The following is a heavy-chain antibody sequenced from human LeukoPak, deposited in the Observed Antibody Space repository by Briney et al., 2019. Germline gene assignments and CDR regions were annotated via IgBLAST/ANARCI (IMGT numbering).Heavy chain of an antibody. D-gene: IGHD6-6*01. CDR3: ARDTSIAARGPDY. CDR1: GFTFSSYA. J-gene: IGHJ4*02. Sequence: PGRSLRLSCAASGFTFSSYAMHWVRQAPGKGLEWVAVIWYDGSNEYYADSVKGRFTISRDNSKNTLYLQMNSLRAEDTAVFYCARDTSIAARGPDYWGQGTLVTVSS. V-gene: IGHV3-33*08. CDR2: IWYDGSNE.